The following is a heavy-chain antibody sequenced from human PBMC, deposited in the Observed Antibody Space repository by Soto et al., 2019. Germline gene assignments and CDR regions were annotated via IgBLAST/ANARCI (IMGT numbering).Heavy chain of an antibody. CDR3: ARDLGYGDYGTDY. CDR2: INADSGET. Sequence: QVQLVQSGAEVKESGASVKVSCKASGYTFTTNGVSWVRQGPGQGLEWMGWINADSGETRYAQKFQGRVTMTTDTSTSTAYMDLRSLTSDDTAVYYCARDLGYGDYGTDYWGQGTLVTVSS. D-gene: IGHD4-17*01. J-gene: IGHJ4*02. CDR1: GYTFTTNG. V-gene: IGHV1-18*04.